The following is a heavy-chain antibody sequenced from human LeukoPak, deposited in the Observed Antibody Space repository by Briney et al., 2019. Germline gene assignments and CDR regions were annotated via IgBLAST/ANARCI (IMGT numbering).Heavy chain of an antibody. V-gene: IGHV1-8*01. CDR1: RYTLTGDD. Sequence: ASLWVSSAPSRYTLTGDDTCCVRETTRQGVEWMGWINPTGGNTGYAQKLQGRVTMTRNTSISTAYMELSSLRCEDTAVYYSARALRYCSSTSCYRRFWFDPWGQGTLVTVSS. CDR3: ARALRYCSSTSCYRRFWFDP. CDR2: INPTGGNT. J-gene: IGHJ5*02. D-gene: IGHD2-2*01.